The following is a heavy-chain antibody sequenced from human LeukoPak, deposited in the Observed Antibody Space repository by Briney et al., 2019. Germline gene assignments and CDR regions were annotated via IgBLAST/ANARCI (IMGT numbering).Heavy chain of an antibody. V-gene: IGHV1-2*02. CDR2: INPNSGGT. D-gene: IGHD3-10*01. Sequence: GASVKVSCKASGYTFTGYYMHWVRQAPGQGLEWMGWINPNSGGTNYAQKFQGRVTMTRNTSISTAYMELSSLRSEDTAVYYCARSRTMVRGVRGWFDPWGQGTLVTVSS. CDR1: GYTFTGYY. J-gene: IGHJ5*02. CDR3: ARSRTMVRGVRGWFDP.